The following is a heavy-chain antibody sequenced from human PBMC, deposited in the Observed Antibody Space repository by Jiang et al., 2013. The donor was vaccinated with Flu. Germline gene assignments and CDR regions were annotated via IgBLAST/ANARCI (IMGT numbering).Heavy chain of an antibody. CDR1: GGSISTYY. J-gene: IGHJ5*02. V-gene: IGHV4-59*08. CDR2: IYYSGST. CDR3: AGITDRENWFDP. Sequence: GLVKPSDTLSLTCTVSGGSISTYYWSWIRQPPGKGLEWIGYIYYSGSTNYNPSLKSRVTISVDTSKNQISLRLNSVTAADTAVYYCAGITDRENWFDPWGQGTLVTVSS. D-gene: IGHD3-10*01.